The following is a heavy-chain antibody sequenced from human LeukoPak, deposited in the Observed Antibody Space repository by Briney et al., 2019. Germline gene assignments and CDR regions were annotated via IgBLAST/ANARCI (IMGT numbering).Heavy chain of an antibody. Sequence: GGSLRLSCAASGFTFSSYDMHWVRQATGKGLEWVSAIGTAGDTYYPGSVKGRFTISRENAKNSLYLQMNSLRAGDTAVYYCARDYTSLAAAGDLWFDPWGRGTLVTVSS. CDR1: GFTFSSYD. CDR3: ARDYTSLAAAGDLWFDP. CDR2: IGTAGDT. D-gene: IGHD6-13*01. J-gene: IGHJ5*02. V-gene: IGHV3-13*01.